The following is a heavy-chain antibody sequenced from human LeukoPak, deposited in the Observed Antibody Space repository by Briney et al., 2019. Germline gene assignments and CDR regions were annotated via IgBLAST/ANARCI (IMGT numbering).Heavy chain of an antibody. V-gene: IGHV1-69*04. D-gene: IGHD2-2*02. J-gene: IGHJ6*02. CDR1: GGTFSSYA. CDR3: ARQGIVVVPAAIRYYYGMDV. Sequence: SVKVSCKASGGTFSSYAISWVRQAPGQGLEWMGRIIPILGIANYAQKFQGRVTITADKSTSTAYMELSSLRSEDTAVYYCARQGIVVVPAAIRYYYGMDVWGQGTTVTVSS. CDR2: IIPILGIA.